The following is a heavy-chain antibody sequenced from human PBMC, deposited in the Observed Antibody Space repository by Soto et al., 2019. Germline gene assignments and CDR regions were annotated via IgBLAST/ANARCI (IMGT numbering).Heavy chain of an antibody. D-gene: IGHD2-21*02. CDR3: ARRSYCDGDCTRSPSDYYGMDV. J-gene: IGHJ6*01. CDR2: IYPVDSET. Sequence: EVQLVQSGAEVKKPGESLKISCKGSGYSFTSYWIVWVRQMPGKDLEWMGIIYPVDSETRYSPSLQGQVTMSAAKATSTAYHQWSSLKASDPAMYYCARRSYCDGDCTRSPSDYYGMDVWGQGTTVTVSS. V-gene: IGHV5-51*01. CDR1: GYSFTSYW.